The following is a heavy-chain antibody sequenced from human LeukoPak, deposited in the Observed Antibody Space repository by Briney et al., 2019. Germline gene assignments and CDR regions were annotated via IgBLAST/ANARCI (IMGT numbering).Heavy chain of an antibody. CDR2: IYTTGTT. CDR1: GDFITSDTYS. V-gene: IGHV4-61*02. D-gene: IGHD3-22*01. CDR3: ARAGDDDSSGYHDAFDI. Sequence: SETLSLTCTLSGDFITSDTYSWSWIRQPAGMQLEWIGRIYTTGTTNYNPSLRSRVTMSIDTSKNQFSLKLNSVTAADTAVYYCARAGDDDSSGYHDAFDIWGQGTMVTVSS. J-gene: IGHJ3*02.